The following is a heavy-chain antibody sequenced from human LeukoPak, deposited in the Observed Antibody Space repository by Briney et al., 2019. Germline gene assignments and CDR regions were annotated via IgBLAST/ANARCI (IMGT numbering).Heavy chain of an antibody. J-gene: IGHJ3*02. CDR1: GFTFSSYA. CDR3: AKDQGIKHPREPLPYAFDI. CDR2: ISGSGGST. D-gene: IGHD1-14*01. Sequence: GGSLRLSCAASGFTFSSYAMSWVRQAPGKGLEWVSAISGSGGSTYYADSVKGRFTISRDNSKNTLYLQMNILRAEDTAVYYCAKDQGIKHPREPLPYAFDIWGQGTMVTVSS. V-gene: IGHV3-23*01.